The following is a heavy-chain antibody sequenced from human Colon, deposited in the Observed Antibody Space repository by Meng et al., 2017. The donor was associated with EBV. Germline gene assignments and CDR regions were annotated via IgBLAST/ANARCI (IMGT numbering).Heavy chain of an antibody. D-gene: IGHD4-17*01. CDR2: IYYSGST. CDR1: GGSISSGNHY. CDR3: ASLYGDSSVWYLDL. J-gene: IGHJ2*01. V-gene: IGHV4-31*03. Sequence: QGQLQESGPGLVKPSQTMSITCTVSGGSISSGNHYWSWIRQHPGKGLEYIGYIYYSGSTYYNPSLKSRVIISVDTSKNQFSLRLNSVTAADTAVYYCASLYGDSSVWYLDLWGRGTLVTVSS.